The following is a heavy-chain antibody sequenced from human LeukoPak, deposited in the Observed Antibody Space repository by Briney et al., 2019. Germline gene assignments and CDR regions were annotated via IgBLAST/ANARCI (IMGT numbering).Heavy chain of an antibody. D-gene: IGHD3-10*01. Sequence: GESLKISCKGSGYNFTNYWIGWVRQMPGKGLEWMGIIYPGDSDTRYSPSFEGQVTISADKSISTAYVQWSSLKASDTAMYYCARHYFGSETYLGLDPWGQGTLVTVSS. CDR3: ARHYFGSETYLGLDP. J-gene: IGHJ5*02. CDR2: IYPGDSDT. V-gene: IGHV5-51*01. CDR1: GYNFTNYW.